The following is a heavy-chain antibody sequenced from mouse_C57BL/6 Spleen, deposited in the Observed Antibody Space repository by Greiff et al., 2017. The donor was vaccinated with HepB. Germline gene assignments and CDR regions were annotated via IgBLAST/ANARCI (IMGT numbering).Heavy chain of an antibody. Sequence: EVKLVESGGGLVKPGGSLKLSCAASGFTFSDYGMHWVRQAPEKGLEWVAYISSGSSTIYYADTVKGRFTISRDNAKNTLFLQMNSLRSEDTAMYYCASYVLYYYAMDYWGQGTSVTVSS. CDR1: GFTFSDYG. J-gene: IGHJ4*01. CDR3: ASYVLYYYAMDY. D-gene: IGHD1-1*01. CDR2: ISSGSSTI. V-gene: IGHV5-17*01.